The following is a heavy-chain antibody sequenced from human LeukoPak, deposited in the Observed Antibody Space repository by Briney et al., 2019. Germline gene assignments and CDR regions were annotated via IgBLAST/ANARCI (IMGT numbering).Heavy chain of an antibody. D-gene: IGHD6-19*01. J-gene: IGHJ5*02. Sequence: GGSLRLSCAASGFTFSSYAMHWVRQAPGKGLEWVAVISYDGSNKYYADSVKGRFTISRDNSKNTLYLQMNSLRAEDTAVYYCARSVGGGVTGTGDWFDPWGQGTLVTVSS. CDR1: GFTFSSYA. V-gene: IGHV3-30-3*01. CDR2: ISYDGSNK. CDR3: ARSVGGGVTGTGDWFDP.